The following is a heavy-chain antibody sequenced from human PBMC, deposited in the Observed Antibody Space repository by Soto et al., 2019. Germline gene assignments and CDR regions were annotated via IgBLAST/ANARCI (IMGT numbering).Heavy chain of an antibody. CDR1: GFTFSSYA. CDR2: ISYDGSNK. CDR3: AREGGGSSVDY. Sequence: QVQLVESGGGVVQPGRSLRLSCAASGFTFSSYAMHWVRQAPGKGLEWVAVISYDGSNKYYADSVKGRFTISRDNSKNTLYLQTNSLRAEDTAVYYCAREGGGSSVDYWGQGTLVTVSS. D-gene: IGHD6-6*01. V-gene: IGHV3-30-3*01. J-gene: IGHJ4*02.